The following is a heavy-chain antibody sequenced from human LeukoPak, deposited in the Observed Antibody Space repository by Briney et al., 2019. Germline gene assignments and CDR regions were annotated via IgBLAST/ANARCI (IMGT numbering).Heavy chain of an antibody. V-gene: IGHV3-21*01. CDR3: ARTYYDILTGYNPYFDY. D-gene: IGHD3-9*01. Sequence: GGSLRLSCAASGFTFNTYTMNWVRQAPGKGLEWVSSITASSTAIYSADSVKGRFTISRDNAKNFLYLQMNSLRAEDTAVYYCARTYYDILTGYNPYFDYWGQGILVTVSS. CDR2: ITASSTAI. J-gene: IGHJ4*02. CDR1: GFTFNTYT.